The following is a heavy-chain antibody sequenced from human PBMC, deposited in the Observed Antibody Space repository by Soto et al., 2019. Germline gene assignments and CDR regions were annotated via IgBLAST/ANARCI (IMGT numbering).Heavy chain of an antibody. CDR3: ARLLVYFDL. CDR1: GFTFRSYA. CDR2: ISLDGTNK. J-gene: IGHJ2*01. Sequence: QVQLAESGGGGVQPGNSLRLACAASGFTFRSYAMHWVRQAPGKGLECVSVISLDGTNKYSADSVKGRFTSSRDNYKNKLYLHMNSLRAEDMAVYYCARLLVYFDLWGRGTLVTVSS. V-gene: IGHV3-30*04.